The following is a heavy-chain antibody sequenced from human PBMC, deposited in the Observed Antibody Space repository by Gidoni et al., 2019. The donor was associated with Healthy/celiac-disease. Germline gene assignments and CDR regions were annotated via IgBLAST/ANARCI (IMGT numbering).Heavy chain of an antibody. J-gene: IGHJ6*02. CDR3: ARDELLLYYYYGMDV. CDR1: GFPLCSDW. D-gene: IGHD1-26*01. V-gene: IGHV3-74*01. CDR2: INSDGSST. Sequence: EVQLVESGGGLVQPGGSLRLSCAPSGFPLCSDWMHWVRQAPGKGLVWFSRINSDGSSTSDADAVKGRFTISRDNAKNTLYLQMNSLRAEDTAVYYCARDELLLYYYYGMDVWGQGTTVTVSS.